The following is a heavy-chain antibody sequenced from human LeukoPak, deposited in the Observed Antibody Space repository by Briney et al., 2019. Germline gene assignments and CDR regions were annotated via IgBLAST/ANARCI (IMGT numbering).Heavy chain of an antibody. CDR1: GGTFSSYA. Sequence: SVKVSCKASGGTFSSYAISWVRQAPGQGLEWMGGIIPIFGTANYAQKFQGRVTITADESTSTAYMELSSLRSEDTAVYYCARGSKYYDFWSGDPPNWFDPWGQGTLVTVSS. V-gene: IGHV1-69*13. D-gene: IGHD3-3*01. CDR3: ARGSKYYDFWSGDPPNWFDP. CDR2: IIPIFGTA. J-gene: IGHJ5*02.